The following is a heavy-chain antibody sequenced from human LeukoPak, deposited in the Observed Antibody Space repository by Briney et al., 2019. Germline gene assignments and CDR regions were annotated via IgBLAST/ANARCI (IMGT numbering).Heavy chain of an antibody. Sequence: ASVKVSCKASGYTFTSYDINWVRQATGQGLEWMGWMNPNSGNTGYAQKFQGRVTMTRNTSISTAYMELSSLRSEDTAVYYCARALSVLMVQHRNFDYWGQGTLVTVSS. CDR1: GYTFTSYD. CDR3: ARALSVLMVQHRNFDY. V-gene: IGHV1-8*01. CDR2: MNPNSGNT. D-gene: IGHD2-8*01. J-gene: IGHJ4*02.